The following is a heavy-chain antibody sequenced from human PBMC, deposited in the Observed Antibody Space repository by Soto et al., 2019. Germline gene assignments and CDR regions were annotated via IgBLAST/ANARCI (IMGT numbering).Heavy chain of an antibody. D-gene: IGHD2-2*02. J-gene: IGHJ5*02. V-gene: IGHV1-18*04. CDR3: ARDGIVVVPAAIRGVWFDP. Sequence: ASVKVSCKASGYTFTSYGISWVRQAPGQGLEWMGWISAYNGNTNYAQKLQGRDTMTTDTSTSTAYMELRSLRSDDTAVYYCARDGIVVVPAAIRGVWFDPWGQGTLVTVSS. CDR2: ISAYNGNT. CDR1: GYTFTSYG.